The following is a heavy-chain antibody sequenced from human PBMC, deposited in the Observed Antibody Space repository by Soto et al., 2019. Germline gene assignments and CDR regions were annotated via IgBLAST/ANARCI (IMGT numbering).Heavy chain of an antibody. Sequence: ASVKVSCKASGYTFTSYAMHWVRQAPGQRLEWMGWINAGNGNTKYSQKFQGRVTITRDTSASTAYMELSSLRSEDTAVYYCARGPIVVVVAATNDYFDYWGQGTLVTRLL. CDR2: INAGNGNT. CDR3: ARGPIVVVVAATNDYFDY. D-gene: IGHD2-15*01. V-gene: IGHV1-3*01. J-gene: IGHJ4*02. CDR1: GYTFTSYA.